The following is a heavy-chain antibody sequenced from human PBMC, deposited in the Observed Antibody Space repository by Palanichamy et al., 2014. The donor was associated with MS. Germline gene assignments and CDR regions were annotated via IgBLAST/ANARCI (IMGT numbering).Heavy chain of an antibody. Sequence: EVQLVEVWGRAWSSLGGPVRLSCAASGFTFSSYWMSWVRQAPGKGLEWVANIKQDGSEKYYVDSVKGRFTISRDNAKNSLYLQMNSLRAEDTAVYYCARDAGSGWYVIGTLDYWGQGTLVTVSS. CDR1: GFTFSSYW. V-gene: IGHV3-7*01. CDR2: IKQDGSEK. D-gene: IGHD6-19*01. J-gene: IGHJ4*02. CDR3: ARDAGSGWYVIGTLDY.